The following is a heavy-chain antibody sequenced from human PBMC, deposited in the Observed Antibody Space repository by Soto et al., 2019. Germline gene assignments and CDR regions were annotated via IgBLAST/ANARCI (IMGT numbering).Heavy chain of an antibody. Sequence: EVQLVESGGNVLQPGGSLRLSCAASGFISSSYWMHWVRQAPGKGLVWVSRINRDGSRTDYADSVKGRFAVSRGNAKNTVLLQMNSLRADDTAVYYCARGVNGYYYVDYWGQGTLVTVSS. D-gene: IGHD2-8*01. V-gene: IGHV3-74*01. CDR3: ARGVNGYYYVDY. CDR1: GFISSSYW. CDR2: INRDGSRT. J-gene: IGHJ4*02.